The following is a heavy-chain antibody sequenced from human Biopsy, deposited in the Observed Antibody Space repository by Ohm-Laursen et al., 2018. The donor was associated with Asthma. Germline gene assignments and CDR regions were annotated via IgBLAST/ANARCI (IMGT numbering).Heavy chain of an antibody. D-gene: IGHD2-21*02. Sequence: GTLSLTCTVSGGSINNFYWSWIRQPPGKGLESIGHVYYSGSTDYNPSLKSRVTISIDASKNQFSLKLTSVTAADTAVYYCARGVDRVTGLLDHFDSWGQGTLVTVSS. J-gene: IGHJ4*02. CDR1: GGSINNFY. CDR3: ARGVDRVTGLLDHFDS. CDR2: VYYSGST. V-gene: IGHV4-59*01.